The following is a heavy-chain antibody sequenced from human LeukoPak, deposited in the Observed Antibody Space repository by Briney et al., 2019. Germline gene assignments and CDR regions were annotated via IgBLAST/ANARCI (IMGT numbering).Heavy chain of an antibody. J-gene: IGHJ3*02. CDR3: ARTRYFDWFDAFDI. Sequence: SETLSLTCTVSGGSISSSSCCWGWIRQPPGKGLEWVGSIYYSGSTYYNPSLKSRVTISVDTSKNQFSLNLRSVTAADTAVYYCARTRYFDWFDAFDIWGQGTMVTVSS. V-gene: IGHV4-39*01. CDR1: GGSISSSSCC. CDR2: IYYSGST. D-gene: IGHD3-9*01.